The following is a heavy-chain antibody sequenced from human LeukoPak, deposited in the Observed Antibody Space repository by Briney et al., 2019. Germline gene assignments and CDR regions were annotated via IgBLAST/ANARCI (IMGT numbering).Heavy chain of an antibody. D-gene: IGHD3-22*01. V-gene: IGHV1-18*01. Sequence: ASVKVSCKASGYTFTNYGISWVRQAPGQGLEGMGVISAYNGNTNYAQKLQGRVTMTRDTTTSTAYMEVRSLRSDVTAVDYCARAPTYYYDSSALGDWGQGTLVTVSS. CDR3: ARAPTYYYDSSALGD. CDR1: GYTFTNYG. J-gene: IGHJ4*02. CDR2: ISAYNGNT.